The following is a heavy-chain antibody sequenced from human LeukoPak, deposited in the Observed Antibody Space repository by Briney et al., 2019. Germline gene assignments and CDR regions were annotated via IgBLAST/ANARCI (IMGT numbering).Heavy chain of an antibody. CDR2: ISHSGST. J-gene: IGHJ3*02. CDR3: ARGPDIVVVPDNAFDI. Sequence: SETLSLTCAVYGGSFSGYYWSWIRQPPGKGLEWIGEISHSGSTNYNPSLKSRVTISVDTSKNQFSLKLSSVTAADTAVYYCARGPDIVVVPDNAFDIWGQGTMVTVSS. CDR1: GGSFSGYY. D-gene: IGHD2-2*01. V-gene: IGHV4-34*01.